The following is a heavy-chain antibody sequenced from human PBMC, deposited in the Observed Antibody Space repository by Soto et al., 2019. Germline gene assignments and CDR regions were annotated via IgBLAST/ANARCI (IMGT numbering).Heavy chain of an antibody. CDR3: ARSVPGYSGYDFDY. CDR1: GFTFSSYS. D-gene: IGHD5-12*01. CDR2: ISSSSSYI. Sequence: PGVSLRLSCAASGFTFSSYSMNWVRQAPGKGLEWVSSISSSSSYIYYADSVKGRFTISRDNAKNSLYLQMNSLRAEDTAVYYCARSVPGYSGYDFDYWGQGTLVTVSS. V-gene: IGHV3-21*01. J-gene: IGHJ4*02.